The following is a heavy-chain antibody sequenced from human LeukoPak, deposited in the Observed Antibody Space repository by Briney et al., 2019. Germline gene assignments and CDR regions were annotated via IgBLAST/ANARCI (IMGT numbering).Heavy chain of an antibody. J-gene: IGHJ3*02. CDR1: GFTFSSYG. CDR3: AKGKGYQLLYAFDI. CDR2: IRYDGSNK. D-gene: IGHD2-2*01. Sequence: QLGGSLRLSCAASGFTFSSYGMHWVRQAPGKGLEWVAFIRYDGSNKYYADSVKGRFTISRDNSKNTLYLQMNSLRAEDTAVYYCAKGKGYQLLYAFDIWGQGTMVTVSS. V-gene: IGHV3-30*02.